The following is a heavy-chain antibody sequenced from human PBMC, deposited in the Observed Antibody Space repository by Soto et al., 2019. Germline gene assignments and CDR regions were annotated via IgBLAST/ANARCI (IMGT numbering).Heavy chain of an antibody. Sequence: QITLKESGPTLVKPTQTLTLTCTFSGFSLSTSGVGVGWIRQPPGKALEWLALIYWDDDKRYSPSLKSRLTITKDTSKNQVVLTMTNLDRVDTATYHCAQQGGSGSHYKAMPHYFDYWGQGTLVTVSS. D-gene: IGHD3-10*01. V-gene: IGHV2-5*02. CDR2: IYWDDDK. CDR1: GFSLSTSGVG. J-gene: IGHJ4*02. CDR3: AQQGGSGSHYKAMPHYFDY.